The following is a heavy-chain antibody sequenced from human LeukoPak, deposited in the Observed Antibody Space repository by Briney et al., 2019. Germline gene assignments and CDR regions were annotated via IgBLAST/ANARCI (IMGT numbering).Heavy chain of an antibody. V-gene: IGHV1-2*02. CDR3: GRFGGSGSYGTLDY. D-gene: IGHD2-15*01. CDR2: IDPNSGGT. Sequence: ASVKVSCKTSGYTFTGYYMHWVRQAPGQGLEWMGWIDPNSGGTNSAQKFQGRVTMTRDTSISTTYMELRRLTSDDTAIYYCGRFGGSGSYGTLDYWGQGTLVTVSS. J-gene: IGHJ4*02. CDR1: GYTFTGYY.